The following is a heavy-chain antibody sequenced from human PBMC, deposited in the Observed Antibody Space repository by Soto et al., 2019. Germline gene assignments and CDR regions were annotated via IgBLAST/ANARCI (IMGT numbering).Heavy chain of an antibody. CDR1: GYPFTHYG. Sequence: QVQLVQSGVEVKKPGASVRVSYKSSGYPFTHYGITWIRQARGQGLEWMGWISPFNGNTNYGQTLQGRVTLTTETSTSTVYMELRSLRSDDTAVYYCARDQSFDRTYYYGIDVWGQGTTVTVSS. CDR2: ISPFNGNT. V-gene: IGHV1-18*01. CDR3: ARDQSFDRTYYYGIDV. J-gene: IGHJ6*02. D-gene: IGHD3-16*01.